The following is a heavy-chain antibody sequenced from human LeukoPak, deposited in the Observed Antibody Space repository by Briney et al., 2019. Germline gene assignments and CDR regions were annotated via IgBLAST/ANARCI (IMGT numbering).Heavy chain of an antibody. CDR1: GFTFSNAW. CDR3: AREGRGSGYDGYFDY. J-gene: IGHJ4*02. D-gene: IGHD5-12*01. Sequence: PGGSLRLSCAASGFTFSNAWTSWVRQAPGKGLEWVAVISYDGSNKYYADSVKGRFTISRDNSKNTLYLQMNSLRAEDTAVYYCAREGRGSGYDGYFDYWGQGTLVTVSS. CDR2: ISYDGSNK. V-gene: IGHV3-30-3*01.